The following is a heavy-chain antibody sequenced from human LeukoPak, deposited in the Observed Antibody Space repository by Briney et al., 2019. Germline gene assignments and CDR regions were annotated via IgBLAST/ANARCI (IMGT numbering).Heavy chain of an antibody. CDR2: ISSSSSTI. CDR1: GFSFSSCS. D-gene: IGHD6-13*01. J-gene: IGHJ4*02. Sequence: PGGSLRLSCAASGFSFSSCSMNWVRQAPGKGLEWVSYISSSSSTIYYADSVKGRFTISRDNANNSLYLQMNSLRAEDTAVYYCARVTAAGTHWGQGTLVIVSS. CDR3: ARVTAAGTH. V-gene: IGHV3-48*04.